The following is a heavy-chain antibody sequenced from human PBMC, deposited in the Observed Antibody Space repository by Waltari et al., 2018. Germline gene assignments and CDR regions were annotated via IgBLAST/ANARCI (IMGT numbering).Heavy chain of an antibody. CDR2: ISGSGGRT. D-gene: IGHD5-12*01. V-gene: IGHV3-23*04. CDR1: GFTFHTYA. CDR3: AKGFWGGYDM. Sequence: EVQLAESGGGLVQPGGSLRLSCAASGFTFHTYAMAWLRQAPGKGLDWVSSISGSGGRTYYSDSSMGRFTISRDNPNNTLYLQMSTLRVDDTAVYYCAKGFWGGYDMWGQGTLVTVSS. J-gene: IGHJ4*02.